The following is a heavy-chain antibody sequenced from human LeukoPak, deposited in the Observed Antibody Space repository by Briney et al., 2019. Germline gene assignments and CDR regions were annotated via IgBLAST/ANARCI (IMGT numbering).Heavy chain of an antibody. CDR2: IYYSGSN. CDR1: GYSISSGYY. V-gene: IGHV4-61*01. J-gene: IGHJ5*02. Sequence: SETLSLTCTVSGYSISSGYYWSWIRQPPGKGLEWIGYIYYSGSNNHNPSLKSRVTMSVDTSRNQFSLKLTSVAAADTAIYYLAKERVGYDSWGRGTLVTVSS. CDR3: AKERVGYDS. D-gene: IGHD5-12*01.